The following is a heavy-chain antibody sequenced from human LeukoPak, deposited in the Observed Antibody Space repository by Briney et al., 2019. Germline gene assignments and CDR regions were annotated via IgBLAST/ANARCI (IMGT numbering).Heavy chain of an antibody. Sequence: SVNVSCKASGGTFSNYAISWVRQAPGQGLEWMGGIIPLFGSADYAQKFQGRVTFTADESTSTPYMELSRLRPEDTAVYHCARDLVGSAISYSSGAWDYWGQGTLVTVSS. J-gene: IGHJ4*02. D-gene: IGHD3-10*01. V-gene: IGHV1-69*13. CDR2: IIPLFGSA. CDR1: GGTFSNYA. CDR3: ARDLVGSAISYSSGAWDY.